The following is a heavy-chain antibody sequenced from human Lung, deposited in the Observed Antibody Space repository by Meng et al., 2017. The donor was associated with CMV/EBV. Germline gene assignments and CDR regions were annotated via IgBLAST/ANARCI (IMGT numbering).Heavy chain of an antibody. D-gene: IGHD1-14*01. CDR2: INPRGGGP. V-gene: IGHV1-2*02. Sequence: ASVKVSCKASGYTFADYFIHWVRQAPGQGLEWMGRINPRGGGPNYVQKYQDRVTLTMDTSITTAYLEMSGLTSDDTAVYYCAREAENANDHWGQGTLVTVSS. J-gene: IGHJ5*02. CDR1: GYTFADYF. CDR3: AREAENANDH.